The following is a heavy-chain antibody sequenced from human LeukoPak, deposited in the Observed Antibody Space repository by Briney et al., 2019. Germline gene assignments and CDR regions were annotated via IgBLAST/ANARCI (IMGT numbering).Heavy chain of an antibody. CDR2: MNPNSGNT. J-gene: IGHJ6*02. Sequence: ASVKVSCKASGYTFTSYDINWVRQATGQGLEWMGWMNPNSGNTGYAQKFQGRVTMTRNTSISTAYMELSSLRSEDTAVYYCARGAGAPLIAAAQRQYYYYYGMDVWGQGTTVTVSS. CDR3: ARGAGAPLIAAAQRQYYYYYGMDV. CDR1: GYTFTSYD. V-gene: IGHV1-8*01. D-gene: IGHD6-13*01.